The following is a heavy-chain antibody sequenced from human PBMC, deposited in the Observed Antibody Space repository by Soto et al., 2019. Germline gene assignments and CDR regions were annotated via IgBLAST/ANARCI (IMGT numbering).Heavy chain of an antibody. Sequence: GESLKISCKGSGYSFTSYWIGWVRQMPGKGLEWMGIIYPGDSDTRYSPSFQGQVTISADKSISTAYLQWSSLKASDTAMYYCASTDSGYSYGADYYYSGMDVWGQGTTVTVSS. CDR3: ASTDSGYSYGADYYYSGMDV. CDR2: IYPGDSDT. J-gene: IGHJ6*02. CDR1: GYSFTSYW. D-gene: IGHD5-18*01. V-gene: IGHV5-51*01.